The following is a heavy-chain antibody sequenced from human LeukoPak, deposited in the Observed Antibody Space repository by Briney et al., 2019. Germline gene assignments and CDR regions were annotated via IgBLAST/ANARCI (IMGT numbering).Heavy chain of an antibody. CDR3: ARDLHIAAAADP. J-gene: IGHJ5*02. D-gene: IGHD6-13*01. Sequence: PPETLSLTCTVSGGSINNYYWSWIRQPPGKGLEWIGYIYYSGSTNYNPSLKSRVTISVDTSKNQFSLKLSSVTAADTAVYYCARDLHIAAAADPWGQGTLVTVSS. CDR2: IYYSGST. V-gene: IGHV4-59*01. CDR1: GGSINNYY.